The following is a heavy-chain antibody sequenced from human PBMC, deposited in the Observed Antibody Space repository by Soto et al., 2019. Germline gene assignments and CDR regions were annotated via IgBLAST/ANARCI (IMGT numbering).Heavy chain of an antibody. CDR1: GFTFSNAW. J-gene: IGHJ4*02. Sequence: EVQLVESGGGLVKPGGSLRLSCAASGFTFSNAWMNWVRQAPGKGLEWVGRIKSKTDGGTTDYAAPMKGRFTISRDDSKNTLYLQMNSLKTEDTAVYYCTTDSIVGPTTGNYWGQGTLVTVSS. CDR2: IKSKTDGGTT. CDR3: TTDSIVGPTTGNY. V-gene: IGHV3-15*07. D-gene: IGHD1-26*01.